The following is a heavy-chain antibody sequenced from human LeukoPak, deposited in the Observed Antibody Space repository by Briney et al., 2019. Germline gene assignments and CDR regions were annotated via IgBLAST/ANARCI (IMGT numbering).Heavy chain of an antibody. V-gene: IGHV3-21*01. D-gene: IGHD2-2*01. CDR3: ARETYCTSTTCPIGDHFDY. Sequence: PGRSLRLSCAASGFTFSSYSMNWVRQAPGKGLEWVSSISSSSNYIYYVDSLKGRFTISRDNAKNSLYLQMNSLRAEDTAVYYCARETYCTSTTCPIGDHFDYWGQGTLVTVSS. J-gene: IGHJ4*02. CDR2: ISSSSNYI. CDR1: GFTFSSYS.